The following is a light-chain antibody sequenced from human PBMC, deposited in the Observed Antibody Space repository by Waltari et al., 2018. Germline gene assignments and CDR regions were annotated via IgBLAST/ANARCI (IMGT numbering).Light chain of an antibody. J-gene: IGKJ1*01. CDR1: KSISTW. V-gene: IGKV1-5*03. CDR3: QQYNSDSRT. CDR2: RSS. Sequence: DIQMTQSPSTLSASVGDRVTITCRASKSISTWLAWYQQKPGKAPKLLICRSSSLESGVPSRFSGSGSGTEFTRTISSLQPDDFATYYCQQYNSDSRTFGQGTKVEIK.